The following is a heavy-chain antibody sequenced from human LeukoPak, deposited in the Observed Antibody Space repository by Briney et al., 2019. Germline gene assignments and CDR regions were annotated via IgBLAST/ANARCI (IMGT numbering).Heavy chain of an antibody. Sequence: PSETLSLTCTVSGGSISSYYWSWIRQPPGKGLEWIGYIYYSGSTNYNPSLKSRVTISVDTSKNQFSLKLSSVTAADTAVYYCAGTVAGFPPTGWGQGTLVTVSS. CDR1: GGSISSYY. CDR2: IYYSGST. CDR3: AGTVAGFPPTG. J-gene: IGHJ4*02. D-gene: IGHD6-19*01. V-gene: IGHV4-59*01.